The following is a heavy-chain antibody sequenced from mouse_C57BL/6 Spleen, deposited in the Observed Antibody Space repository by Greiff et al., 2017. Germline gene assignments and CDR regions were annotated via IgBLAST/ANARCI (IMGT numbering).Heavy chain of an antibody. V-gene: IGHV3-6*01. CDR1: GYSITSGYY. Sequence: EVQLVESGPGLVKPSQSLSLTCSVTGYSITSGYYWNWIRQFPGNKLEWMGYISYDGSNNYNPSLKNRISITRDTSKNQFFLKLNSVTTEDTATYYCARDGGSYYSNLYYAMDYWGQGTSVTVSS. CDR2: ISYDGSN. J-gene: IGHJ4*01. CDR3: ARDGGSYYSNLYYAMDY. D-gene: IGHD2-5*01.